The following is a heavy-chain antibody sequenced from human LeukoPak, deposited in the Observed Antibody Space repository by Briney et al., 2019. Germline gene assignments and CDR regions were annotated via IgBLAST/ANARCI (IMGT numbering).Heavy chain of an antibody. D-gene: IGHD3-10*01. CDR1: GGSISSSSYC. V-gene: IGHV4-39*07. Sequence: SETLSLTCTVSGGSISSSSYCWGWIRQPPGKGLEWIGSIYYSGSTYYDPSLKSRVTISVDTSKNQFSLKLSSVTAADTAVYYCASPRLRYGSGSYTDYWGQGTLVTVSS. J-gene: IGHJ4*02. CDR3: ASPRLRYGSGSYTDY. CDR2: IYYSGST.